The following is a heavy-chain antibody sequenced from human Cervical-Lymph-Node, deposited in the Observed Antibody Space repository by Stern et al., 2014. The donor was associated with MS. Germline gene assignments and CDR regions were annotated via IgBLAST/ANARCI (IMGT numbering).Heavy chain of an antibody. CDR2: IYHIGVT. CDR3: ARDPNPMVRHYYFDS. Sequence: VQLEESGPGLLRPSETLSLTCAVSGGSINNLNWWNWVRQPPGKGLEWIGEIYHIGVTNFNPSPKSRVPISGDKSKTQISLHLKSVTATDTAMYYCARDPNPMVRHYYFDSWGPGMLVTVSS. V-gene: IGHV4-4*02. CDR1: GGSINNLNW. J-gene: IGHJ4*02. D-gene: IGHD3-10*01.